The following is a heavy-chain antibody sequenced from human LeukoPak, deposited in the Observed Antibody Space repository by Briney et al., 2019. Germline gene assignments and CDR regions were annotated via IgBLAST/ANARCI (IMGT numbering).Heavy chain of an antibody. CDR2: IYYSGNT. CDR1: GGSISSSSFY. CDR3: ARDSLGAGTVGATSGY. Sequence: PSETLSLTCTVSGGSISSSSFYWGWIRQPPGTGLEWIGTIYYSGNTYYNPSLKSRVTISVDTSKNQFSLKLNSVTAADTAVYYCARDSLGAGTVGATSGYWGQGTLVTVSS. V-gene: IGHV4-39*02. J-gene: IGHJ4*02. D-gene: IGHD1-26*01.